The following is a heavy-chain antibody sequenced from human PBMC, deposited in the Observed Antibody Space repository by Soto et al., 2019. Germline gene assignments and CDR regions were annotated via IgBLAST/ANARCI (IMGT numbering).Heavy chain of an antibody. V-gene: IGHV3-48*03. CDR3: ARSELSGYYYFYYGMDV. CDR2: ISSSGSTM. Sequence: SGGSLRLSCAASGFTFSTYEMNWVRQAPGKGLEWVSYISSSGSTMYYADSVKGRFTISRDNAKNSLYLQMNSLRAEDTAVYYCARSELSGYYYFYYGMDVWGRGTTVTVSS. D-gene: IGHD3-3*01. CDR1: GFTFSTYE. J-gene: IGHJ6*02.